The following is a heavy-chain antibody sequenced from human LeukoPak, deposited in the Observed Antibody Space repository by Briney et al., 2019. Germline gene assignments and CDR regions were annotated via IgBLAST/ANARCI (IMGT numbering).Heavy chain of an antibody. CDR1: GFTFSSYA. V-gene: IGHV3-23*01. J-gene: IGHJ1*01. Sequence: GGSLRLSCAASGFTFSSYAMSWVRQAPGKGLEWVSAISGSGGSTYYADSAKGRFTISRDNSKNTLYLQMNSLRAEDTAVYYCAKDYYYDSSGYSPFQHWGQGTLVTVSS. CDR3: AKDYYYDSSGYSPFQH. D-gene: IGHD3-22*01. CDR2: ISGSGGST.